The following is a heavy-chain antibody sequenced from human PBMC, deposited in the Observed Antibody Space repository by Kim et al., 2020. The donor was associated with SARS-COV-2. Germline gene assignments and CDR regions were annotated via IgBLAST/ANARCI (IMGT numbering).Heavy chain of an antibody. CDR2: LYSGGST. CDR1: GFAASSTH. J-gene: IGHJ4*02. V-gene: IGHV3-53*01. CDR3: AKGYPYCHDF. Sequence: GGSLRLSCAASGFAASSTHMSWVRQAPGKGLEWVSTLYSGGSTSYADSVKGRFTISRDNSKNTLYLQLSSLRAEDAAVYYCAKGYPYCHDFWGQGTLVTVSS. D-gene: IGHD2-2*01.